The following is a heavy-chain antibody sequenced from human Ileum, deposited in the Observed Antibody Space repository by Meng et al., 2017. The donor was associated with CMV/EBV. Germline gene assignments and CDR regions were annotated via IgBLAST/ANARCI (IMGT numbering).Heavy chain of an antibody. Sequence: GGSLRLSCAASGFTFNRYWMHWVRQAPGKGLVWVSRINGDGGGTYYADSVKGRFTISRDNAKNTVYLQMISLRVEDTAVYYCVRGGDNWNRDYWFDPWGQGALSPSPQ. J-gene: IGHJ5*02. CDR2: INGDGGGT. D-gene: IGHD1-20*01. CDR1: GFTFNRYW. CDR3: VRGGDNWNRDYWFDP. V-gene: IGHV3-74*01.